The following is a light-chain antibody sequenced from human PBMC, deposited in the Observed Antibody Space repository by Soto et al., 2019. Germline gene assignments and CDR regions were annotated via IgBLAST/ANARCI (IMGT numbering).Light chain of an antibody. CDR2: SAS. Sequence: EHVVTQSPATLSLSPGERATLSCRASQSISSYLAWYQQKRGQAPRLLIYSASTLQSGVPSRFSGSGSGTDFTLTISNLQPEDFATYHCQQSFSTPLTFGQGTNVDNK. V-gene: IGKV3-11*01. CDR3: QQSFSTPLT. J-gene: IGKJ1*01. CDR1: QSISSY.